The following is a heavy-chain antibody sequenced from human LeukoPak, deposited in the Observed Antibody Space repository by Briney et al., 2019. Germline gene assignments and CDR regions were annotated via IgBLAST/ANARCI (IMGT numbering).Heavy chain of an antibody. D-gene: IGHD1-26*01. CDR3: ARHLGPYSASYLDY. CDR1: GASISISTYY. J-gene: IGHJ4*02. V-gene: IGHV4-39*01. Sequence: SETLSLTCTVSGASISISTYYWGWIRQSPGKGLEWIGSVNYAVNTYYNPSLKSRVTISADTSKNQFSLKMNFVTAADTALYYCARHLGPYSASYLDYWGQGSLVTVSS. CDR2: VNYAVNT.